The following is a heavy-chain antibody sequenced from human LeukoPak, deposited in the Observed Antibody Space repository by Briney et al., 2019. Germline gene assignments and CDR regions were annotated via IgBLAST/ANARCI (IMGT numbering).Heavy chain of an antibody. CDR2: ISYDGANK. CDR1: GFPFSSYG. Sequence: PGGSLRLSCAASGFPFSSYGMHWVRQAPGKGLEWVSFISYDGANKYYADSVKGRFTISRDNSKNTLYLQMNSLRGDVTGMYFCAKDSSSSNYYYGLDVWGQGTTVTVSS. J-gene: IGHJ6*02. CDR3: AKDSSSSNYYYGLDV. V-gene: IGHV3-30*02. D-gene: IGHD6-13*01.